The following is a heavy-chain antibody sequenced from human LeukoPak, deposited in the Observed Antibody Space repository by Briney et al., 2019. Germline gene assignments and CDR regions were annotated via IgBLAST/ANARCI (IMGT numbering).Heavy chain of an antibody. V-gene: IGHV3-21*01. CDR1: GFTFSSYS. Sequence: GGSLRLSCAASGFTFSSYSMNWVRQAPVKGLEWVSSISSSSSYIYYADSVKGRFTISRDNAKNSLYLQMNSLRAEDTAVYYCARVPTYCSSTSCYMRSGNWFDPWGQGTLVTVSS. J-gene: IGHJ5*02. D-gene: IGHD2-2*02. CDR2: ISSSSSYI. CDR3: ARVPTYCSSTSCYMRSGNWFDP.